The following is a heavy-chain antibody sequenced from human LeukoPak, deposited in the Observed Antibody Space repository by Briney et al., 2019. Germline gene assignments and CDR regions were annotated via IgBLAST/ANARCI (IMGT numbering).Heavy chain of an antibody. V-gene: IGHV3-23*01. CDR1: GFTFSTYA. J-gene: IGHJ4*02. CDR2: ISGSAEST. D-gene: IGHD1-26*01. Sequence: GGSLRLSCAASGFTFSTYAMIWVRQAPGKGLQWVSSISGSAESTYYADSVKGRFTISRDNSKSTVYLQMNSLRAEDTAVYYCARRLSGSYYAYFDCWGQGTLVTVSS. CDR3: ARRLSGSYYAYFDC.